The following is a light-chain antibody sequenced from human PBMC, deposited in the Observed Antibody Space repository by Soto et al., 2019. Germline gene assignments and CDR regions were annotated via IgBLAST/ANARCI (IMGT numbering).Light chain of an antibody. V-gene: IGKV1-27*01. Sequence: ISDSLAWFQQRPGQAPRLLIHGASTLQSGVPSRLRGSGSGTDFTLTIDSLQPEDVESYFCLQYDSAPLTFGGGTKVDIK. CDR1: ISDS. J-gene: IGKJ4*01. CDR3: LQYDSAPLT. CDR2: GAS.